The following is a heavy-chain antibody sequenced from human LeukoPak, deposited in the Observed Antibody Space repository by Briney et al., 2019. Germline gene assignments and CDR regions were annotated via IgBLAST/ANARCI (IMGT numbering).Heavy chain of an antibody. J-gene: IGHJ5*02. CDR3: ARSHSGWQGHNNWFDP. CDR2: IYHTGST. D-gene: IGHD6-19*01. Sequence: SETLSLTCEVSGYSISSDKYWGWIRLSPGKGLEWIGTIYHTGSTFYNPSPKSRVSISVDTSKNQFSLRFTSVTAADTAVYYCARSHSGWQGHNNWFDPWGQGTLVTVSS. V-gene: IGHV4-38-2*01. CDR1: GYSISSDKY.